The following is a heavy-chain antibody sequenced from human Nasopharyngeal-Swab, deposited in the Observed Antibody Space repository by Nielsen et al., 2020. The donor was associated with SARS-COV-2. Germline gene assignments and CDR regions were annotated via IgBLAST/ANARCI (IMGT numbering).Heavy chain of an antibody. D-gene: IGHD4-23*01. J-gene: IGHJ6*02. CDR3: ARKENFDGGKGNYYYYGMDV. Sequence: VRQMPGKGLEWVSYISGGSRAIYYADSVKGRFTISRDNGKNSLYLQMSSLRDEDTAVYYCARKENFDGGKGNYYYYGMDVWGQGTTVTVSS. V-gene: IGHV3-48*02. CDR2: ISGGSRAI.